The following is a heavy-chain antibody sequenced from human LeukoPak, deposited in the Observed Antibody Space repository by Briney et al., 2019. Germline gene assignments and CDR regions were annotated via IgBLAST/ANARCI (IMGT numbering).Heavy chain of an antibody. CDR2: ISGYNDNT. D-gene: IGHD2-15*01. V-gene: IGHV1-18*04. Sequence: ASVKVSCKASGYTFTGYYMHWVRQAPGQGLEWMGWISGYNDNTKYAQKLQGRVTMTTDASTSTAYMELRSLRSDDTAVYFCARDRYCSGGSCYPDYYFYYMDVWGEGTTVTISS. CDR1: GYTFTGYY. CDR3: ARDRYCSGGSCYPDYYFYYMDV. J-gene: IGHJ6*03.